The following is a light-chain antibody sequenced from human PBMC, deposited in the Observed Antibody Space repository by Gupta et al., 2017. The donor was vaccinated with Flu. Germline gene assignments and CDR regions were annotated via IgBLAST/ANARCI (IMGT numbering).Light chain of an antibody. V-gene: IGLV3-1*01. CDR3: QAWDSSTVI. Sequence: VCWYQQKTGPSPVLVIFQYKKRASRIPERFSGSPSGNTAPLTSRVPLALDEADYYCQAWDSSTVIFGGGSKLTVL. J-gene: IGLJ2*01. CDR2: QYK.